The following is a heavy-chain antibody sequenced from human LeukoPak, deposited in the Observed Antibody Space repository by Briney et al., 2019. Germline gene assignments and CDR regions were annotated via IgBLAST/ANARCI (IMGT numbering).Heavy chain of an antibody. CDR3: AKDPYGTRYFDY. D-gene: IGHD2-2*01. Sequence: GGSLRLSCAASGFTFSSHSMSWVRQAPGRGLEWISFISDDSYNIDYADSVRGRFTVSRDNAKNSLYLQMNSLRAEDTAVYYCAKDPYGTRYFDYWGQGTLVTVSS. CDR2: ISDDSYNI. J-gene: IGHJ4*02. V-gene: IGHV3-21*04. CDR1: GFTFSSHS.